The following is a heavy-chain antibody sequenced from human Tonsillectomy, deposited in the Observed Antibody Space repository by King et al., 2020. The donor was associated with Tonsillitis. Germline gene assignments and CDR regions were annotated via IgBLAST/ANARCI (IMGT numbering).Heavy chain of an antibody. CDR2: IFYSGNT. J-gene: IGHJ5*02. CDR3: ARDVGRQYGSGSFNWFDP. Sequence: QLQESGPGLVKPSETLSLTCTVSGGSISSYYWSWLRQSPGKGLEWIGYIFYSGNTNYNPSLKSRVTISVDTSKNQFSLKLTSVTAADAAVYYCARDVGRQYGSGSFNWFDPWGQGTLVTVSS. CDR1: GGSISSYY. V-gene: IGHV4-59*01. D-gene: IGHD3-10*01.